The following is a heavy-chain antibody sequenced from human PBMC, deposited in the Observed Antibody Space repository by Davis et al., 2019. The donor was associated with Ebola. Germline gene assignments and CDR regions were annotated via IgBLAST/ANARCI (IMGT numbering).Heavy chain of an antibody. Sequence: ASVKVSCKASGYTFTSYGISWVRQAPGQGLEWMGWISAYNGNTNYAQKLQGRVTMTTDTSTSTAYMELSSLRSEDTAVYYCAREHYYDSSGYPYFDYWGQGTLVTVSS. CDR1: GYTFTSYG. J-gene: IGHJ4*02. CDR2: ISAYNGNT. CDR3: AREHYYDSSGYPYFDY. D-gene: IGHD3-22*01. V-gene: IGHV1-18*01.